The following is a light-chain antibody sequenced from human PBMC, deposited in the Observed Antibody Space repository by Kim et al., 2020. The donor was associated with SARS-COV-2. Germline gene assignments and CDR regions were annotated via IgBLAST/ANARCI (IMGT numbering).Light chain of an antibody. J-gene: IGLJ2*01. CDR1: YLGDKY. V-gene: IGLV3-1*01. CDR2: KDT. Sequence: SPGQTATITCSGDYLGDKYVCWYQQKPGQSPVVVIYKDTKRPSGIPERFSGCNSGNTAAMTISGTQAMDEADYYCQAWDSRTTWKVFGGGTQLTVL. CDR3: QAWDSRTTWKV.